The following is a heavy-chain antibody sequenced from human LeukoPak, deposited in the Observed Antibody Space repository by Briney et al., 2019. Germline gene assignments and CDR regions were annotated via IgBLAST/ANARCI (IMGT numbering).Heavy chain of an antibody. CDR3: ARGTSYDILTGYYYYYMDV. J-gene: IGHJ6*03. CDR1: GGSISSYY. Sequence: PSETLSLTCTVSGGSISSYYWSWIRQPPGKGLEWIGYIYYSGSTNYNPSLKSRVTISVDTSKNQFSLKLSSVTAADTAVYYCARGTSYDILTGYYYYYMDVWGKGTTVTISS. D-gene: IGHD3-9*01. V-gene: IGHV4-59*01. CDR2: IYYSGST.